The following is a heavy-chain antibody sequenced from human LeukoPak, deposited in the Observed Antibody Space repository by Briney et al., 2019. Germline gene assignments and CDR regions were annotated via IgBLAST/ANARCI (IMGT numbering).Heavy chain of an antibody. J-gene: IGHJ4*02. V-gene: IGHV3-30*18. D-gene: IGHD5-18*01. CDR1: GFTFSSYG. Sequence: GRSLRLSCAASGFTFSSYGMHWVRQAPGKGLEWVAVISYDGSNKYYADSVKGRFTISRDNSKNTLYLQMNSLRAEDTAVYYCAKDHHIGYSYGGKPDYWGQGTLATVSS. CDR3: AKDHHIGYSYGGKPDY. CDR2: ISYDGSNK.